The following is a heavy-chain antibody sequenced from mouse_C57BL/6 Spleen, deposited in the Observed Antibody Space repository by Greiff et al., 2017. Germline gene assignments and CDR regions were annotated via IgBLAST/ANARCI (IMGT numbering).Heavy chain of an antibody. CDR1: GYTFTDYY. J-gene: IGHJ3*01. CDR2: INPNNGGT. CDR3: ARPYVGNPFAY. Sequence: EVQLQQSGPELVKPGASVKLSCKASGYTFTDYYMNWVKQSPGKGLEWIGDINPNNGGTSYNQKFKGKATLTVDKSSSTAYMELRSLTSEDSAGYYCARPYVGNPFAYWGQGTLVTVSA. D-gene: IGHD2-1*01. V-gene: IGHV1-26*01.